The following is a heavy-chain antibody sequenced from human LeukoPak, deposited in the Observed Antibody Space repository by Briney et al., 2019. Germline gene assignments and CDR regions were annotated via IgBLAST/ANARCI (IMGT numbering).Heavy chain of an antibody. CDR3: ARDWEEWDHAWFDP. J-gene: IGHJ5*02. D-gene: IGHD1-26*01. CDR1: GGSISSYY. V-gene: IGHV4-4*07. Sequence: PSETLSLTCTVSGGSISSYYWSWIRQPAGRGLEWIGRIYTGGSTNYNPSLKSRVTMSVDTSKNQFSLKLSSVTAADTAVYYCARDWEEWDHAWFDPWGQGTLVTVSS. CDR2: IYTGGST.